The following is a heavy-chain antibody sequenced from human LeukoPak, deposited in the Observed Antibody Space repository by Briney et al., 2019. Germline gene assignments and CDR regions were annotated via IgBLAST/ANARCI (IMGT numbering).Heavy chain of an antibody. Sequence: GRSLRLSCAASGFTCSSYGMHWVRQAPGKGLEWVAVISYDGSNKYYADSVKGRFTISRDNSKNTLYLQMNSLRAEDTAVYYCAKATIFGVVISLDNWFDPWGQGTLVTVSS. CDR1: GFTCSSYG. V-gene: IGHV3-30*18. D-gene: IGHD3-3*01. CDR3: AKATIFGVVISLDNWFDP. J-gene: IGHJ5*02. CDR2: ISYDGSNK.